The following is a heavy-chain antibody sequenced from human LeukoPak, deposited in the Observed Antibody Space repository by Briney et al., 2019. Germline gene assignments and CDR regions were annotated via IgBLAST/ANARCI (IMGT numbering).Heavy chain of an antibody. D-gene: IGHD3-9*01. CDR3: ARPLTGGTVAGYYYL. J-gene: IGHJ4*02. CDR2: ISYDGSNK. CDR1: GFTFSSYA. Sequence: SGRALRLSCAASGFTFSSYAMHWVRQAPGKGLESVAVISYDGSNKYYADSVKGRFTISRDNSKNTLYLQMNGLRAEDTAVYYCARPLTGGTVAGYYYLWGQGTLVTVSS. V-gene: IGHV3-30-3*01.